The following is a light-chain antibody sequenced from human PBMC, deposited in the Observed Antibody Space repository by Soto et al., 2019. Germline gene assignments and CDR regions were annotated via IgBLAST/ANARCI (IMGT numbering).Light chain of an antibody. J-gene: IGKJ5*01. V-gene: IGKV3-11*01. CDR2: DAS. Sequence: EIVLTQSPATLSLSPGERATLSCRASQTFSSHLAWYQQKPGQAPRLLIYDASKRATGIPARFSGRGSGTDFTLTIRSLEPEDFAVYYCQQRSNWTPVITFGQGTRLEIK. CDR3: QQRSNWTPVIT. CDR1: QTFSSH.